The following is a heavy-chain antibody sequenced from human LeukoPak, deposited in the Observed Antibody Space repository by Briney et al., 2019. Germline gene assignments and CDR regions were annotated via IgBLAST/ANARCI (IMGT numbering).Heavy chain of an antibody. D-gene: IGHD6-19*01. Sequence: SETLSLTCTVSGGSISSYYWRWIRQPPGKGLEWIGYIYYSGSTNYNPSLKSRVTISVDTSKNQFSLKLSSVTAADTAVYYCARGPFGSGWYWAGYFDYWGQGTLVTVSS. V-gene: IGHV4-59*01. J-gene: IGHJ4*02. CDR3: ARGPFGSGWYWAGYFDY. CDR1: GGSISSYY. CDR2: IYYSGST.